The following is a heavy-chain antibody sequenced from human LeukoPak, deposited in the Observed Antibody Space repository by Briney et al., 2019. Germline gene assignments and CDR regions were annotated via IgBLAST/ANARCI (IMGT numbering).Heavy chain of an antibody. CDR2: IYYSGTA. CDR3: GRVGECLFAIAV. V-gene: IGHV4-39*07. J-gene: IGHJ6*04. CDR1: GGSISSSSYY. Sequence: SETLSLTCIVSGGSISSSSYYWGWIRQPPGKGLEWIGSIYYSGTAYYNPSLKSRVTISVDTSKNQFSLKLSSVTAADTAVYSCGRVGECLFAIAVWGKGTRSSSPQ. D-gene: IGHD3-16*01.